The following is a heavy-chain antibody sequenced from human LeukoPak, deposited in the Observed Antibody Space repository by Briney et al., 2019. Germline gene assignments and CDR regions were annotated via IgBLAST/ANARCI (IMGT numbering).Heavy chain of an antibody. D-gene: IGHD6-19*01. Sequence: GGSLRLSCAASGFTFSSYEMNWVRQAPGKGLEWVSYISTTGSSIYYADSVKGRFTISRDNVKNLLYLQMNSLRAEDTAVYYCARVQRGIAVALDYWGQGTLTTVSS. CDR2: ISTTGSSI. V-gene: IGHV3-48*03. CDR3: ARVQRGIAVALDY. J-gene: IGHJ4*02. CDR1: GFTFSSYE.